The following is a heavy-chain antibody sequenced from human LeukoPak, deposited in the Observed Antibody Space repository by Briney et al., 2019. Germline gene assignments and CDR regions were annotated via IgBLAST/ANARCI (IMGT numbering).Heavy chain of an antibody. Sequence: PSETLSLTCTVSGGSISSYYWSWIRQPPGHGLEWIGYIYYSGSTNYNPSLKSRVTISVDTSKNQFSLKLSSVTAADTAVYYCARTDYGDYFDYWGQGTLVTVSS. D-gene: IGHD4-17*01. V-gene: IGHV4-59*01. J-gene: IGHJ4*02. CDR2: IYYSGST. CDR1: GGSISSYY. CDR3: ARTDYGDYFDY.